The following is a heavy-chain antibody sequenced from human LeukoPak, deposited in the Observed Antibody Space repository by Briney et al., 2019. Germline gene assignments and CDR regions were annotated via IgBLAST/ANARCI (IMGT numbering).Heavy chain of an antibody. CDR2: IYYSGST. Sequence: SQTLSLTCTVSGGSISSGGYYWSWIRQHPGRVLEWIGYIYYSGSTYYNPSLKSRVTISVDTSKNQFSLKLSSVTAADTAVYYCARVNFDWLYATFDYWGQGTLVTVSS. V-gene: IGHV4-31*03. CDR1: GGSISSGGYY. D-gene: IGHD3-9*01. CDR3: ARVNFDWLYATFDY. J-gene: IGHJ4*02.